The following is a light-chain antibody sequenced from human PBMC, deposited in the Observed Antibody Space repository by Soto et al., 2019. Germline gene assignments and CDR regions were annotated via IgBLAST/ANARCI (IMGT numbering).Light chain of an antibody. J-gene: IGKJ4*01. CDR2: DAS. CDR1: QRISSY. V-gene: IGKV1-5*01. CDR3: QQYDNYKPLT. Sequence: DIQMTQSPSSLSASVGDRATITCRASQRISSYLNWYQQKPGKAPKLLIFDASSLESGTPSRFSGRRSGTQFTLTINGLQPDDFATYYCQQYDNYKPLTFGGGTKVDIK.